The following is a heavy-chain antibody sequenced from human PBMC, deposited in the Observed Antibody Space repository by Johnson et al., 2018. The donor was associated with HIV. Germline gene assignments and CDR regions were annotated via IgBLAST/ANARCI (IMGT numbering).Heavy chain of an antibody. V-gene: IGHV3-30*04. CDR2: ISYDGSNK. J-gene: IGHJ3*02. Sequence: QVQLVESGGGVVQPGRSLRLSCAASGFMFSSFAMHWVRQAPGKGLEWVAVISYDGSNKYYADSVKGRFTISRDNSKNTLYLQMNSLRAEDTAVYHCARDRIVGADYDAFDIWGQGTMVTVSS. CDR1: GFMFSSFA. CDR3: ARDRIVGADYDAFDI. D-gene: IGHD1-26*01.